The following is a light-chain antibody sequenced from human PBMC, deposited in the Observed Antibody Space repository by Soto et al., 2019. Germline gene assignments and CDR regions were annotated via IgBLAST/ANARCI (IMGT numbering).Light chain of an antibody. V-gene: IGKV3-15*01. CDR1: QSVSSY. CDR3: QQNKDWPGT. Sequence: ILITHSPPTLSVSPAERAAFSCRASQSVSSYLAWYLQKPGQAPRLLIYDASTRATGIPVRFSGSGSGTEFTLTISSLQSEDFGVYYCQQNKDWPGTFGQGTKVDI. J-gene: IGKJ1*01. CDR2: DAS.